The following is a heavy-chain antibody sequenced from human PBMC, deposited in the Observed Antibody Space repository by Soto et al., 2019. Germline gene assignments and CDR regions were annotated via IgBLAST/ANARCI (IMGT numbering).Heavy chain of an antibody. D-gene: IGHD1-1*01. Sequence: VQLVESGGGLVEPGGSLRLSCAASGFTVNNAWMTWVRQAPGKGLELVGRIKSKSDGGTADYVAPVKGRFTISRDDSKNTLYLEMNSLRSEDTAVYYCARLGTGRFEYWGQGTLVTVSS. CDR1: GFTVNNAW. V-gene: IGHV3-15*01. J-gene: IGHJ4*02. CDR3: ARLGTGRFEY. CDR2: IKSKSDGGTA.